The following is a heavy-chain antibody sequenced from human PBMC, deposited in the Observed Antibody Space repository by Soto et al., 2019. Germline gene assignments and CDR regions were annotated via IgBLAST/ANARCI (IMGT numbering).Heavy chain of an antibody. J-gene: IGHJ6*03. CDR3: AKTPNYYYYYMDV. D-gene: IGHD2-15*01. V-gene: IGHV3-30*18. CDR2: ISYDGSNK. CDR1: GFTFSSYG. Sequence: GGSLRLSCAASGFTFSSYGMHWVRQAPGKGLEWVAVISYDGSNKYYADSVKGRFTISRDNSKNTLYLQMNSLRAEDTAVYYCAKTPNYYYYYMDVWGKGTTVTVSS.